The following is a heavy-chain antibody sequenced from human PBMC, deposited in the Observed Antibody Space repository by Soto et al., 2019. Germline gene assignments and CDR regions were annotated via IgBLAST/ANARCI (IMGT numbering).Heavy chain of an antibody. Sequence: QGQVVESGGGVVQPGRSLRLSCAASGFIFSSDGMHWVRQAPGKGLDWVAFISYEGSDKYYADSVKGRFTISRDNSKHTRYLQMNSLGAEDTAVYYCAREQLSGARYYYGMDVWGQGPTVTVSS. CDR2: ISYEGSDK. D-gene: IGHD6-19*01. CDR3: AREQLSGARYYYGMDV. V-gene: IGHV3-30-3*01. CDR1: GFIFSSDG. J-gene: IGHJ6*02.